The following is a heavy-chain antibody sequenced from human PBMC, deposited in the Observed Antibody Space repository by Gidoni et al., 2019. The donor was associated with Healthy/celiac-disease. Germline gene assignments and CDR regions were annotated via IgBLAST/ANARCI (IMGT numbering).Heavy chain of an antibody. J-gene: IGHJ5*02. CDR1: GGPLSSRSYY. CDR3: ARDGDCSSTSCYSWFDP. V-gene: IGHV4-39*07. CDR2: IYYRGST. D-gene: IGHD2-2*02. Sequence: QLQLQESGPGLVKPSETLSLTCTVSGGPLSSRSYYWGWIRQPPGKGLEWIGSIYYRGSTYYNPSLKSRVTISVATSKNHCSLKLSAVTAADTAVYYCARDGDCSSTSCYSWFDPWGQGTLVTVSS.